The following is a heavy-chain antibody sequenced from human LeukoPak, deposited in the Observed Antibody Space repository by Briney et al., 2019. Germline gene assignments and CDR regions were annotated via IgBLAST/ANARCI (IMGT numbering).Heavy chain of an antibody. D-gene: IGHD6-6*01. CDR1: GFTVSSNY. CDR2: IKQDGSVK. Sequence: PGGSLRLSCAASGFTVSSNYMSWVRQAPGKGLEWVANIKQDGSVKNYVDYMEGRFTISRDNAKNSLYLQMNGLRAEDTAVYYCVRTSRSSSTDSWGQGTLVTVSS. CDR3: VRTSRSSSTDS. J-gene: IGHJ5*01. V-gene: IGHV3-7*01.